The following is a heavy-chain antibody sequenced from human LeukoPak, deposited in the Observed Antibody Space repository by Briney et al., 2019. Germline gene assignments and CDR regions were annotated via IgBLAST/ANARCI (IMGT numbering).Heavy chain of an antibody. CDR1: GGSISSGGYY. D-gene: IGHD3-22*01. CDR2: IYYSGST. J-gene: IGHJ4*02. V-gene: IGHV4-31*03. Sequence: SQTLSLTCTVSGGSISSGGYYWSWIRQHPGKGLEWIGYIYYSGSTYYNPSLKSRVTISVDTSKNQFSLKLSSVTAADTAVYYCSRGPDSSGSDYWGQGTLVTASS. CDR3: SRGPDSSGSDY.